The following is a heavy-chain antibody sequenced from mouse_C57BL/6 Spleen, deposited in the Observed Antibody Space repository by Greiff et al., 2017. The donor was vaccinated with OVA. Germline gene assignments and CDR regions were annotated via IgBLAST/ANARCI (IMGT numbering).Heavy chain of an antibody. CDR3: AREDSSGSSWLAY. CDR1: GYTFTSYW. J-gene: IGHJ3*01. CDR2: IHPNSGST. Sequence: QVQLQQPGAELVKPGASVKLSCKASGYTFTSYWMHWVKQRPGQGLEWIGMIHPNSGSTNYNEKFKSKATLTVDKSSSTAYMQLSSLTSEDSAVYYCAREDSSGSSWLAYWGQGTLVTVSA. V-gene: IGHV1-64*01. D-gene: IGHD3-2*02.